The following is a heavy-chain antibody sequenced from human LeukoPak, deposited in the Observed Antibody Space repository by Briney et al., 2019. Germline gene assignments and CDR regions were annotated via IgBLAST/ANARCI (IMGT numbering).Heavy chain of an antibody. V-gene: IGHV3-30*02. Sequence: HPGGSLRLSCAASGFTFNKHGVHWVRQAPGKGPEWVAVIRDDGTQRYYGDSVKGRFTISRDNSKSILYLQMNSLTAEDTAVYYCARARLTDGGSDYWGQGTLVTVSS. CDR2: IRDDGTQR. CDR3: ARARLTDGGSDY. D-gene: IGHD2-15*01. CDR1: GFTFNKHG. J-gene: IGHJ4*02.